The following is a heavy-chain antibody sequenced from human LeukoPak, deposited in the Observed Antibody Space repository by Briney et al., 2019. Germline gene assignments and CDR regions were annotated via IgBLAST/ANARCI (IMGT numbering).Heavy chain of an antibody. CDR1: GVTFSSYA. CDR2: INPSGGST. Sequence: GASVKVSCKASGVTFSSYAISWVRQAPGQGLEWMGIINPSGGSTSYAQKFQGRVTMTRDMSTSTVYMELSSLRAEDTAVYYCAISTIESNWFDPWGQGTLVTVSS. D-gene: IGHD5/OR15-5a*01. V-gene: IGHV1-46*01. CDR3: AISTIESNWFDP. J-gene: IGHJ5*02.